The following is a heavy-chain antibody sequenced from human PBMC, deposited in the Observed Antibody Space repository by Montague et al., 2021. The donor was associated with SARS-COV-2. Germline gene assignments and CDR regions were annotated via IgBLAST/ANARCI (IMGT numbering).Heavy chain of an antibody. D-gene: IGHD3-9*01. J-gene: IGHJ6*04. CDR3: ARGRPVQGSLRHFESISSDDIDI. CDR2: INQGGAP. CDR1: RGSFGNYY. Sequence: SETLSLTCAVSRGSFGNYYWTWIRQSPGKGLEWIGEINQGGAPNXTPSLKSRVTISLDTSKKQISLKLTSVTAADTAVFFCARGRPVQGSLRHFESISSDDIDIWAKGSSVIVSS. V-gene: IGHV4-34*01.